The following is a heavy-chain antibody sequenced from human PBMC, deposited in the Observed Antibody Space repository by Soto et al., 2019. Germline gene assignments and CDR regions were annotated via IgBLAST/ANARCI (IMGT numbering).Heavy chain of an antibody. D-gene: IGHD4-17*01. CDR1: GGSISSGGYS. V-gene: IGHV4-30-2*01. CDR2: IYHSGST. CDR3: ARGRNSYGDVFDY. Sequence: QLQLQESGSGLVKPSQTLSLTCAVSGGSISSGGYSWSWIRQPPGKGLEWIGYIYHSGSTYYNPAQKRRVPQSEDRTHKPVSLKLSSVTAADTAVYYCARGRNSYGDVFDYWGQGPLVTVSS. J-gene: IGHJ4*02.